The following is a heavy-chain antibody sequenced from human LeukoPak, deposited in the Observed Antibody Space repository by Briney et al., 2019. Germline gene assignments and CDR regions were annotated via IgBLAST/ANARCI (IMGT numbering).Heavy chain of an antibody. CDR2: IRKKTNSYTT. D-gene: IGHD3-10*01. CDR1: GFTFSIYA. J-gene: IGHJ4*02. V-gene: IGHV3-72*01. CDR3: TRSYNSGTYPVDY. Sequence: GGSLRLSCAASGFTFSIYAMTWVRQAPGKGLDWVGRIRKKTNSYTTEYAASVKGRFTISRDDSQNSLYLQMNSLKTEDTAVYYCTRSYNSGTYPVDYWGQGTLVTVSS.